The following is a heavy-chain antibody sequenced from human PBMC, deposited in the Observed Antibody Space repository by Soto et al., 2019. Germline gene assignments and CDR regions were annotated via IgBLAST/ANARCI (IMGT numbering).Heavy chain of an antibody. CDR3: TKGRCASRSQASRFDC. CDR2: ISGGGDST. J-gene: IGHJ4*02. CDR1: GFTFNNYA. V-gene: IGHV3-23*01. D-gene: IGHD2-15*01. Sequence: EVQLLESGGGLVQPGGSLRLSCAASGFTFNNYAMTWVRQAPGKGLEWVSGISGGGDSTSYADSVKGRFTVSRDGSKNTLYLQRTSPSADATVQYYWTKGRCASRSQASRFDCWGQGTLVTVSS.